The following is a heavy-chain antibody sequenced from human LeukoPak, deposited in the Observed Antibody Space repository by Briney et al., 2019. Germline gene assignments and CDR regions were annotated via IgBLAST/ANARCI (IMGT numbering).Heavy chain of an antibody. CDR1: GFTFSSYA. V-gene: IGHV3-23*01. J-gene: IGHJ4*02. D-gene: IGHD3-9*01. CDR2: ISGSGGST. Sequence: PGGSLRLSCAASGFTFSSYAMSWVRQAPGKGLEWVSAISGSGGSTYYADSVKGRFTISRDNSKNTLYLQMNSLRAEDTAVYYCAKDGDILAGYPYYFDYWGQGTLVTVSS. CDR3: AKDGDILAGYPYYFDY.